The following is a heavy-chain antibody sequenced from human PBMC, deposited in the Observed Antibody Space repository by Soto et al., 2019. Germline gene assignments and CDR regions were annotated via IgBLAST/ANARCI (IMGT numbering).Heavy chain of an antibody. V-gene: IGHV4-30-2*01. J-gene: IGHJ6*02. Sequence: SETLSLTCAVSGGSISSGGYSWSWIRQPPGKGLEWIGYIYHSGSTYYNPSLKSRVTISVDRSKNQFSLKLSSVTAADTAVYYCASGGDYNYYYGMDVWGQGTTVTVSS. D-gene: IGHD4-17*01. CDR1: GGSISSGGYS. CDR3: ASGGDYNYYYGMDV. CDR2: IYHSGST.